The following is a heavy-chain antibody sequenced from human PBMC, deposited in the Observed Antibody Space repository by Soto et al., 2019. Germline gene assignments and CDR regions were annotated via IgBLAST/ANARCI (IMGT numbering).Heavy chain of an antibody. Sequence: PSETLSLTCTVSGGSISSYYWSWIRQPPGKGLEWIGYIYYSGSTNYNPSLKSRVTISVDTSKNQFSLKLSSVTAADTAVYYCARLRDGYNAGHFDYWGQGTLVTVS. J-gene: IGHJ4*02. CDR3: ARLRDGYNAGHFDY. D-gene: IGHD5-12*01. V-gene: IGHV4-59*01. CDR2: IYYSGST. CDR1: GGSISSYY.